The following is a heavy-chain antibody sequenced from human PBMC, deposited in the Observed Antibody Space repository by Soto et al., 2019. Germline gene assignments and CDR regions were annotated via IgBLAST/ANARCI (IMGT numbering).Heavy chain of an antibody. CDR3: ARVANYDILTGCYLDG. V-gene: IGHV3-7*03. CDR1: GFTFSSYW. Sequence: PGWSLRLSCAASGFTFSSYWMSWVRQAPGKGLEWVANIKQDGSEKYYVDSVKGRFTISRDNAKNSLYLQMNSLRAEDTAVYYCARVANYDILTGCYLDGWGQGTLVTVSS. J-gene: IGHJ4*02. D-gene: IGHD3-9*01. CDR2: IKQDGSEK.